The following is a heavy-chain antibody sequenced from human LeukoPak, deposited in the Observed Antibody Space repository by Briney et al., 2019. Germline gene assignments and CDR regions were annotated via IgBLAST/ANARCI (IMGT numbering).Heavy chain of an antibody. Sequence: PSETLSLTCTVSGGSISSSSYYWGWIRQPPGKGLEWIGSIYYSGSTNYDPSLKSRVTMSVDTSKNRFSLRLSSVTAADTAMYYCARSGYKYGADAFDIWGQGTMVTVSS. CDR2: IYYSGST. CDR1: GGSISSSSYY. CDR3: ARSGYKYGADAFDI. D-gene: IGHD5-18*01. J-gene: IGHJ3*02. V-gene: IGHV4-39*07.